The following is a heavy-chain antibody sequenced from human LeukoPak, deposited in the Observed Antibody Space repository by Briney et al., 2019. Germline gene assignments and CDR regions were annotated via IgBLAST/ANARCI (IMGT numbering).Heavy chain of an antibody. Sequence: GGSLRLSCAASGFTFSSYSLNWVRQAPGKGLEWVSSISGSSSYIYYADSVKGRFTISRDNAKNSLYLQMNSLRAEDTAVYYCARDSNSSGWFYYYYYYYMDVWGKGTTVTVSS. D-gene: IGHD6-19*01. CDR2: ISGSSSYI. CDR1: GFTFSSYS. J-gene: IGHJ6*03. V-gene: IGHV3-21*01. CDR3: ARDSNSSGWFYYYYYYYMDV.